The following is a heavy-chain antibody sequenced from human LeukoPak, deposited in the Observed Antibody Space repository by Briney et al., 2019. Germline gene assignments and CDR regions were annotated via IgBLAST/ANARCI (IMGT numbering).Heavy chain of an antibody. J-gene: IGHJ5*02. D-gene: IGHD6-13*01. V-gene: IGHV4-34*01. CDR1: GGSFSGYY. CDR3: ARGMAAARFSWFDP. CDR2: INHSGST. Sequence: SETLSLTWAVYGGSFSGYYWSWIRQPPGKGLEWIGEINHSGSTNYNPSLKSRVTISVDTSKNQLSLKLSSVTAAYTAVYYCARGMAAARFSWFDPWGQGTLVTVSS.